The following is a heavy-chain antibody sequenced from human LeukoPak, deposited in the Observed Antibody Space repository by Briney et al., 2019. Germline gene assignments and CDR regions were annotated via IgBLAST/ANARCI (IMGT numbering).Heavy chain of an antibody. Sequence: ASVKVSCKASGYTFTGYYMHWVRQAPGQGLEWMGWINPNSGGTNYAQKFQGRVTTTRDTSISTAYMELSRLRSDDTAVYYCARSKPPIVGATYPPLDYWGQGTLVTVSS. CDR1: GYTFTGYY. CDR3: ARSKPPIVGATYPPLDY. D-gene: IGHD1-26*01. J-gene: IGHJ4*02. V-gene: IGHV1-2*02. CDR2: INPNSGGT.